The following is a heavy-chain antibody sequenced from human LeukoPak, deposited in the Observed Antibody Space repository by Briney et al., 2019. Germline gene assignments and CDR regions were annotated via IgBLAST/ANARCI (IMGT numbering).Heavy chain of an antibody. D-gene: IGHD3-3*01. CDR1: GGSINNYY. V-gene: IGHV4-4*07. Sequence: PSETLSLTCTVSGGSINNYYWSWIRQSAGKGLEWIGRIYSSGSTNYNPSLKSRVTMSVDRSKNQFSLKLSSVTAADTAVYYCARGNYDFWSGSYYYGMDVWGQGTTVTVSS. J-gene: IGHJ6*02. CDR2: IYSSGST. CDR3: ARGNYDFWSGSYYYGMDV.